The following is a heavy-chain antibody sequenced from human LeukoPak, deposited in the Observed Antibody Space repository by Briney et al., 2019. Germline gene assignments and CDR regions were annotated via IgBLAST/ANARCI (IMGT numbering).Heavy chain of an antibody. CDR2: IYHSGST. J-gene: IGHJ3*02. Sequence: SQTLSLTCAVSGGSISSGGYSWSWIRQPPGKGLEWIGYIYHSGSTYYNPSLKSRVTISVDRSKNQFSLKLSSVTAADTAVYYCARTTRSCSGGSCYSVGAFDIWGQGTMVTVSS. D-gene: IGHD2-15*01. CDR3: ARTTRSCSGGSCYSVGAFDI. V-gene: IGHV4-30-2*01. CDR1: GGSISSGGYS.